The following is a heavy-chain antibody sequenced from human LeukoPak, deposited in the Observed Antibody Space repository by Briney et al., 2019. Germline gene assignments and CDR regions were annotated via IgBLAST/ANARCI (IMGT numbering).Heavy chain of an antibody. V-gene: IGHV3-30*02. D-gene: IGHD2-2*01. Sequence: PGGSLRLSCAASGFTFSVYGMHWVRQAPGKGLECVAFTRYDGTDKYYADSVRGRFTISRDNSKNTLYLQMNSLRAEDTAVYYCAKGKCSSNSCYVFDYWGQGTLVTVSS. CDR1: GFTFSVYG. J-gene: IGHJ4*02. CDR3: AKGKCSSNSCYVFDY. CDR2: TRYDGTDK.